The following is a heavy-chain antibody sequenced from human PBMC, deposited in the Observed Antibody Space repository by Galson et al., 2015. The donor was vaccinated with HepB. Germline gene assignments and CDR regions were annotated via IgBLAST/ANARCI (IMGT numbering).Heavy chain of an antibody. D-gene: IGHD6-25*01. Sequence: SLRLSCAASGFTFTGHWMTWVRQAPGKGLEWVANIKESGDEKDYVGSVKGRFTISRDNVKNSVYLQMNSLRVDDTAVYYCVRCGTSLDSWGQGTLVTVSS. CDR3: VRCGTSLDS. J-gene: IGHJ4*02. V-gene: IGHV3-7*03. CDR1: GFTFTGHW. CDR2: IKESGDEK.